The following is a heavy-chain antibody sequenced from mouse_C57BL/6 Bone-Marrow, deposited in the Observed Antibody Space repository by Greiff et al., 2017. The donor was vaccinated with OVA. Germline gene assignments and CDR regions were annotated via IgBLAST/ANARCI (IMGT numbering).Heavy chain of an antibody. J-gene: IGHJ2*02. CDR3: ARSREGSSGRFDY. V-gene: IGHV1-61*01. CDR2: IYPSDSET. CDR1: GYTFTSYW. D-gene: IGHD3-2*02. Sequence: QVQLQQPGAELVRPGSSVKLSCKASGYTFTSYWMDWVKQRPGQGLEWIGNIYPSDSETHYNQKFKGKATLTVDKSSSTAYMQLRSLTSEDSAVYDCARSREGSSGRFDYWGQGTSLTVSS.